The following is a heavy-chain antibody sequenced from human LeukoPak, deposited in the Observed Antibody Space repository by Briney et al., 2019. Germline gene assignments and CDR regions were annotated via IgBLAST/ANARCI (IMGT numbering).Heavy chain of an antibody. J-gene: IGHJ6*04. V-gene: IGHV3-48*03. CDR1: GFTFSSYE. Sequence: VGSLRLSCAASGFTFSSYEMNWVRQAPGKGLEWVSYISSSGSTIYYADSVKGRFTISRDSAKNSLYLQMNSLRAEDTAVYYCAELGITMIGGVWGKGTTVTISS. CDR3: AELGITMIGGV. CDR2: ISSSGSTI. D-gene: IGHD3-10*02.